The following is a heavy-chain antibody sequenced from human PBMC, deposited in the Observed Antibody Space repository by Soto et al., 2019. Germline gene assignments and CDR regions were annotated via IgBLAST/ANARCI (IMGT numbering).Heavy chain of an antibody. CDR3: ARDGYSSSWYGYYYYYMDV. Sequence: ASVKVSCKASGYTFTSYYMHWVRQAPGQGLEWMGIINPSGGSTSYAQKFQGRVTMTRDTSTSTVYMELSSLRSEDTAVYYCARDGYSSSWYGYYYYYMDVGGKGTTVTVPS. J-gene: IGHJ6*03. CDR1: GYTFTSYY. CDR2: INPSGGST. D-gene: IGHD6-13*01. V-gene: IGHV1-46*01.